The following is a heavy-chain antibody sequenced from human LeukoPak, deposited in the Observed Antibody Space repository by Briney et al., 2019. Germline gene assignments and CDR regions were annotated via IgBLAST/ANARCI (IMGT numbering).Heavy chain of an antibody. Sequence: GRSLRLSCAASGFTFSSYAMHWVRQAPGKGLEWVAVISYDGSNKYYADSVKGRFTISRDNSKNTLYLQMNSLRAEDTAVYYCARDGYSGSGSCSHHFDYWGQGTLVTVSS. CDR3: ARDGYSGSGSCSHHFDY. CDR2: ISYDGSNK. V-gene: IGHV3-30*04. CDR1: GFTFSSYA. D-gene: IGHD3-10*01. J-gene: IGHJ4*02.